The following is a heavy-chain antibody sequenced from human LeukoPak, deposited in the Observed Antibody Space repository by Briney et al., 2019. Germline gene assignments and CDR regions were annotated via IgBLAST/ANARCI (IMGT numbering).Heavy chain of an antibody. CDR1: GYTFTGSY. CDR2: INPNSGGT. V-gene: IGHV1-2*06. Sequence: GASVKVSCKASGYTFTGSYIHWVRQAPGQGLEWMGRINPNSGGTNYPQKFQGRVTMTRDTSIITAYMELNSLTSDDTAVYFCARSAEHCNNGVCFTDYYMDVWGKGTTVTVSS. J-gene: IGHJ6*03. CDR3: ARSAEHCNNGVCFTDYYMDV. D-gene: IGHD2-8*01.